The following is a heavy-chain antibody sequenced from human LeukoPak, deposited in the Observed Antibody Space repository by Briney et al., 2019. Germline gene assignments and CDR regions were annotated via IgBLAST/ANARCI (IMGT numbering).Heavy chain of an antibody. CDR2: IFSSGST. CDR1: GGSITGYY. Sequence: PSETLSLTCTVSGGSITGYYWSWIRQPPGKGLEWVGYIFSSGSTNYNPSLKSRVTISPDTSKSQFSLKLISVTASDTAVYYCARLTKFLTTYYPTPWGQGTLVTVSS. D-gene: IGHD2/OR15-2a*01. J-gene: IGHJ5*02. CDR3: ARLTKFLTTYYPTP. V-gene: IGHV4-59*08.